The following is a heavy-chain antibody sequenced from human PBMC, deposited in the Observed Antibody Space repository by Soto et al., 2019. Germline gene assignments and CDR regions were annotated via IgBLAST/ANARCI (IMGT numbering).Heavy chain of an antibody. D-gene: IGHD1-1*01. CDR3: VSATRFDALDV. CDR1: GGSISSGGYS. J-gene: IGHJ3*01. CDR2: IYYSVST. V-gene: IGHV4-30-4*01. Sequence: SETLSLTCAVSGGSISSGGYSWSWIRQPPGKGLEWIGYIYYSVSTYYNPSLKSRVTISIDTSKNQFSLNLNSVTAADTAVYFCVSATRFDALDVWGQGTMVTVSS.